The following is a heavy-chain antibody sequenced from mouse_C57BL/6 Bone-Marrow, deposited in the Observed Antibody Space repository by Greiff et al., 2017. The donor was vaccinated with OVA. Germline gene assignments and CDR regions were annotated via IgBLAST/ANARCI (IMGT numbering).Heavy chain of an antibody. D-gene: IGHD1-1*01. Sequence: VQLQQSGPELVKPGASVKMSCKASGYTFTDYNMHWVKQSHGKSLEWIGYINPNNGGTSYNQKFKGKATLTVNKSSSTAYMELRSLTSEDSAVYYCAKGYYGSRFAYWGQGTLVTVSA. J-gene: IGHJ3*01. CDR2: INPNNGGT. CDR3: AKGYYGSRFAY. V-gene: IGHV1-22*01. CDR1: GYTFTDYN.